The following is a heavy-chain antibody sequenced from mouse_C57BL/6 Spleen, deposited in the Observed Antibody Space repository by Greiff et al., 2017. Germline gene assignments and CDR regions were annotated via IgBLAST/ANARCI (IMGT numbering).Heavy chain of an antibody. Sequence: QVQLQQPGAELVKPGASVKLSCKASGYTFTSYWMHWVKQRPGRGLEWIGRIDPNGGGTKYNEKFTSKATLTVDKPSSTAYIQLSSLTSENSAVYYCSSRGGYDGFDYWGQGTTLTVSS. D-gene: IGHD2-2*01. CDR1: GYTFTSYW. V-gene: IGHV1-72*01. CDR3: SSRGGYDGFDY. J-gene: IGHJ2*01. CDR2: IDPNGGGT.